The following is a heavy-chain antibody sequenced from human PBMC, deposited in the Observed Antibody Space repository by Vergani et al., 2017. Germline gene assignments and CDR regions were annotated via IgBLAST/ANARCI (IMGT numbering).Heavy chain of an antibody. V-gene: IGHV3-23*01. CDR1: GFTFSSYA. J-gene: IGHJ4*02. D-gene: IGHD6-13*01. CDR3: AKDERREQQPAL. Sequence: EVQLLESGGGLVQPGGSLRLSCAASGFTFSSYAMSWVRQAPGKGLEWVSAISGSGGSTYDADSVKGRFTISRDNSKNTLYLQMNSLRAEDTAVYYCAKDERREQQPALWGQGTLVTVSS. CDR2: ISGSGGST.